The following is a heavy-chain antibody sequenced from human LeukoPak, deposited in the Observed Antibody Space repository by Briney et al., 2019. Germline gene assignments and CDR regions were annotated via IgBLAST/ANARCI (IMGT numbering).Heavy chain of an antibody. CDR3: ATVRRTLEYFTYYFDD. V-gene: IGHV4-39*07. CDR1: GDSITTTSHY. D-gene: IGHD3-3*01. CDR2: VYYTGTN. Sequence: PSETLSLTCTVSGDSITTTSHYWGWIRQPPGKGLEWMGSVYYTGTNYHNPSHKSRVTMSIDTSKNQFSLHLNSVNAADTAIYYCATVRRTLEYFTYYFDDWSQGTLVTVSS. J-gene: IGHJ4*02.